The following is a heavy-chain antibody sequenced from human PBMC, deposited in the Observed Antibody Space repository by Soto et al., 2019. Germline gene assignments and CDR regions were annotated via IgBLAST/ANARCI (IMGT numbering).Heavy chain of an antibody. CDR3: AKGIDRYDILTGDYYYYYMDV. D-gene: IGHD3-9*01. Sequence: GGSLRLSCAASGFTFDDYAMHWVRQAPGKGLEWVSGISWNSGSIGYADSVKGRFTISRDNAKNSLYLQMNSLRAEDTALYYCAKGIDRYDILTGDYYYYYMDVWGKGTTVTVSS. CDR1: GFTFDDYA. V-gene: IGHV3-9*01. CDR2: ISWNSGSI. J-gene: IGHJ6*03.